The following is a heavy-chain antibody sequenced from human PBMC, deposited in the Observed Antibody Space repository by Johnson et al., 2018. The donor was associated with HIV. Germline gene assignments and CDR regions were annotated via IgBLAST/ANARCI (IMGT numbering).Heavy chain of an antibody. Sequence: MQLVESGGGVVQTGRSLRLSCAVSGFTLSNYAMHWVRQAPGKGLEYVSAISTNGFLTYYANSVKGRFTISRDNSKNTLFLQMGSLRPEDMAVYYCARDAKSSTWSPDGTDAFDVWGQGTMVTVSS. CDR3: ARDAKSSTWSPDGTDAFDV. D-gene: IGHD1-1*01. CDR2: ISTNGFLT. CDR1: GFTLSNYA. V-gene: IGHV3-64*01. J-gene: IGHJ3*01.